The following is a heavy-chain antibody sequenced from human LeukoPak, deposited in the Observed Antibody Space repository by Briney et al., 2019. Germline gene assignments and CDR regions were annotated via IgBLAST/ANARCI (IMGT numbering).Heavy chain of an antibody. V-gene: IGHV1-8*02. CDR2: MNPNSGNT. CDR3: ARGIFVGGFDP. CDR1: GYTFTGYY. D-gene: IGHD2-15*01. J-gene: IGHJ5*02. Sequence: ASVKVSCKASGYTFTGYYMHWVRQAPGQGLEWMGWMNPNSGNTGYAQKFQGRVTMTRNTSISTAYMELSSLRSEDTAVYYCARGIFVGGFDPWGQGTLVTVSS.